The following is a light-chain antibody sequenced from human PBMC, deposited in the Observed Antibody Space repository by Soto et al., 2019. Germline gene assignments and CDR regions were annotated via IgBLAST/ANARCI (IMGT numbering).Light chain of an antibody. J-gene: IGLJ1*01. V-gene: IGLV2-14*01. CDR2: AVS. CDR3: ISYTGSSTSYV. CDR1: SSDVGSYDH. Sequence: QSVLTQPASVSGSPGQSITISCSGTSSDVGSYDHVAWYQQFPGKTPKLMIYAVSNRPSGVSNRFSGSKSGNTASLTISGLQAEDEDDYYCISYTGSSTSYVFGNGTKDT.